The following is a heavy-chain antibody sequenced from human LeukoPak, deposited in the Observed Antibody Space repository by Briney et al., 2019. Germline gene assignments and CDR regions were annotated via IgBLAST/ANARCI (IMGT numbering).Heavy chain of an antibody. V-gene: IGHV4-59*01. D-gene: IGHD2-15*01. CDR1: GGSISSYY. CDR3: ARDRSSPVVAATFGNWFDP. Sequence: SKTLSLTCTVSGGSISSYYWSWIRQPPGKGLEWIGYIYYSGSTNYNPSLKSRVTISVDTSKNQFSLKLSSVTAADTAVYYCARDRSSPVVAATFGNWFDPWGQGTLVTVSS. J-gene: IGHJ5*02. CDR2: IYYSGST.